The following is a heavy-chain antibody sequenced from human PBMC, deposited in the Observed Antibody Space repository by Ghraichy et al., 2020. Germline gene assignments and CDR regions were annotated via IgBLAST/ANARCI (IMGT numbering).Heavy chain of an antibody. CDR1: GGPISGYY. J-gene: IGHJ4*02. CDR2: IHYSGST. CDR3: ARHALSTSGGRDYDY. Sequence: ESLNISCTVSGGPISGYYWSWIRQTPGKGLEWIGYIHYSGSTNYNPSFWGRVAMSVDTSRNHFFLHLNSVTAADTAVYFCARHALSTSGGRDYDYWGQGTLVTVSS. D-gene: IGHD1-1*01. V-gene: IGHV4-59*08.